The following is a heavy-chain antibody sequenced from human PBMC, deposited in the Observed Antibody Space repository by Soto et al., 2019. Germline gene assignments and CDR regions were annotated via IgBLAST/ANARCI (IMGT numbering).Heavy chain of an antibody. Sequence: SETLSLTCTVSGGSISSYYWSWIRQPPGKGLEWIGYIYYSGSTNYNPSLKSRVTISVDTSKNQFSLKLSSVTAADTAVYYCARHDTSSRPYYYYYGMDVWGQGTTVTVS. D-gene: IGHD6-13*01. V-gene: IGHV4-59*08. CDR3: ARHDTSSRPYYYYYGMDV. CDR2: IYYSGST. J-gene: IGHJ6*02. CDR1: GGSISSYY.